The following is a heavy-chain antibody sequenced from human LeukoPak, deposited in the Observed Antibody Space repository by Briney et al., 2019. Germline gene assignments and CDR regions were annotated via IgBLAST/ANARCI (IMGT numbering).Heavy chain of an antibody. CDR2: INPNSGGT. CDR1: GYTFTSYY. Sequence: GASVKVSCKASGYTFTSYYMHWVRQAPGQGLEWMGWINPNSGGTNYAQKFQGRVTMTRDTSISTAYMELSRLRSDDTAVYCCARGNTVVTPPYYFDYWGQGTLVTVSS. J-gene: IGHJ4*02. CDR3: ARGNTVVTPPYYFDY. V-gene: IGHV1-2*02. D-gene: IGHD4-23*01.